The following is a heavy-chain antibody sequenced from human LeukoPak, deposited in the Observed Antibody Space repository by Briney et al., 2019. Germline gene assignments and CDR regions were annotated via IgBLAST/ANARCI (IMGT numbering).Heavy chain of an antibody. CDR2: ISGHNGDT. Sequence: GASVKVSCKASGYTFTCFGITWVRQAPGQGGEWWGWISGHNGDTQYAQNLQGRLDLTTDVSTSTAYLELRSLKSDDTAVYYCTRDQGHIVLMAYATIPGKNWFDPWGQGTLVTVSS. V-gene: IGHV1-18*01. CDR1: GYTFTCFG. D-gene: IGHD2-8*01. CDR3: TRDQGHIVLMAYATIPGKNWFDP. J-gene: IGHJ5*02.